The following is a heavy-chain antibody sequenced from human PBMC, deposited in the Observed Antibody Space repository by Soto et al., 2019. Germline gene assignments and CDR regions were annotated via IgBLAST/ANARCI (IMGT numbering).Heavy chain of an antibody. D-gene: IGHD3-3*01. CDR1: GGSFSGYY. J-gene: IGHJ6*02. Sequence: SETLSLTCAVYGGSFSGYYWSWMRQPPGKGLEWIGEINHSGSTNYNPSLKSRVTISVDTSKNQFSLKLSSVTAADTAVYYCARSLRFLEWSHNYYYYGMDVWGQGTTVTVSS. V-gene: IGHV4-34*01. CDR2: INHSGST. CDR3: ARSLRFLEWSHNYYYYGMDV.